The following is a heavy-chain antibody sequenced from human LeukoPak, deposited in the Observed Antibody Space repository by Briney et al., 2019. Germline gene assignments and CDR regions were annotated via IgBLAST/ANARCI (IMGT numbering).Heavy chain of an antibody. V-gene: IGHV3-23*01. J-gene: IGHJ4*02. D-gene: IGHD5-18*01. Sequence: GGSLRLSCAASGFTFSSYAMSWVRQAPGKGLEWVSAISGSGGSTYYADSVKGRFTISRDNSKNTLHLQMNSLRAEDTAVYYCAKETWIQLWLRYFDYWGQGTLVTVSS. CDR3: AKETWIQLWLRYFDY. CDR2: ISGSGGST. CDR1: GFTFSSYA.